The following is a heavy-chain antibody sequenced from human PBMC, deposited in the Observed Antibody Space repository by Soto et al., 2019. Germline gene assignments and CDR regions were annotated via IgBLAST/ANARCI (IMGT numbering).Heavy chain of an antibody. J-gene: IGHJ4*02. Sequence: GGSLRLSCAASGFTFSYYAMHWVRQAPGKGLEWVAALSSDGSNKFYVDSVKGRFTISRDNSKNTLYLQMNSLRAEDTAVYYCARDTSGYFDYWGQGSLVTVSS. V-gene: IGHV3-30-3*01. CDR3: ARDTSGYFDY. CDR1: GFTFSYYA. CDR2: LSSDGSNK. D-gene: IGHD3-22*01.